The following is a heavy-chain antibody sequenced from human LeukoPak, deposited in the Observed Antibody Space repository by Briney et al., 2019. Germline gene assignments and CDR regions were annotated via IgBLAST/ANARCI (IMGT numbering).Heavy chain of an antibody. CDR2: GHHDGTT. Sequence: SETLSLTCTVSNYSIRSGYYWGWIRQPPGKGLEWIGSGHHDGTTFYNPSLKSRVTISIDTSKIQFSLKLSSVTAADTAVYYCVRLLGYSSGWYRAGDWFDPWGQGTVVTVSS. J-gene: IGHJ5*02. CDR1: NYSIRSGYY. CDR3: VRLLGYSSGWYRAGDWFDP. V-gene: IGHV4-38-2*02. D-gene: IGHD6-19*01.